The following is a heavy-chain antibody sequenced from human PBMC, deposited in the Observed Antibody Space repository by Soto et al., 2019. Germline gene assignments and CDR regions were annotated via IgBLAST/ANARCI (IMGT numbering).Heavy chain of an antibody. CDR2: LYYSGST. V-gene: IGHV4-31*03. D-gene: IGHD4-17*01. Sequence: QVQLQESGPGLVKPSQTLSLTCTVSGGSISSGGYYWSWIRQHPGKGLEWIGYLYYSGSTYYNPSLKSRVTISVDTAKNQFSLKLSSVTAADTAVYYCARLTTMNAFDIWGQGTMVTVSS. CDR3: ARLTTMNAFDI. CDR1: GGSISSGGYY. J-gene: IGHJ3*02.